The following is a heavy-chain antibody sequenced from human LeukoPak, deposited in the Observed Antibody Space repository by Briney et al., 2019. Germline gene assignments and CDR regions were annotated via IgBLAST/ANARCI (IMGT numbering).Heavy chain of an antibody. V-gene: IGHV3-53*01. CDR2: IYSGGST. D-gene: IGHD3-22*01. CDR1: GFIFDDYA. Sequence: GGSLRLSCAASGFIFDDYAMHWVRQAPGKGLEWVSVIYSGGSTYYADSVKGRFTISRDNSKNTLYLQMNSLRAEDTAVYYCARDSYYYDTSDYYNAFDIWGQGTMVTVSS. J-gene: IGHJ3*02. CDR3: ARDSYYYDTSDYYNAFDI.